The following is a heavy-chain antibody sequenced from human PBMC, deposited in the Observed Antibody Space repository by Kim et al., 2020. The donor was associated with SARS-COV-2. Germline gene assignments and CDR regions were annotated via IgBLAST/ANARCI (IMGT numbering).Heavy chain of an antibody. V-gene: IGHV3-21*01. CDR1: GFTFSRYT. CDR3: ATTELCAAMGIVDY. D-gene: IGHD5-18*01. CDR2: ISSTSSYI. J-gene: IGHJ4*02. Sequence: GGSLRLSCAASGFTFSRYTLYWVRQAPGKGLEWVSSISSTSSYIYYADSVKGRFTISRDNAKNSLYLQMNSLRAEDTAVYYCATTELCAAMGIVDYWDKG.